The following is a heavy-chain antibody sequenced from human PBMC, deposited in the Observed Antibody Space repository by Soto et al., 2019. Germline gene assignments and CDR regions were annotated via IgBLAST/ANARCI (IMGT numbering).Heavy chain of an antibody. CDR1: GGTFSSYA. D-gene: IGHD2-21*02. CDR3: ATRVVVTAGGAFDI. V-gene: IGHV1-69*01. Sequence: QVQLVQSGAEVKKPGSSVKVSCKASGGTFSSYAISWVRQAPGQGLEWMGGIIPIFGTANYAQKFQGRVTITANESTSTAYMELSSLRSEDTAVYYCATRVVVTAGGAFDIWGQGTMVTVSS. J-gene: IGHJ3*02. CDR2: IIPIFGTA.